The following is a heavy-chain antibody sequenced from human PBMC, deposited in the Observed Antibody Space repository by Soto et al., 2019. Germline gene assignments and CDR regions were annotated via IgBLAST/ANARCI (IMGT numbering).Heavy chain of an antibody. V-gene: IGHV3-23*01. J-gene: IGHJ4*02. Sequence: GGSLRLSCAASGFTFSSYAMSWVRQAPGKGLKWVSAISGSGGSTYYADSVKGRFTISRDNSKNTLYLQMNSLRAEDTAVYYCASQYSSSPVGFDYWGQGTLVTVSS. CDR3: ASQYSSSPVGFDY. CDR2: ISGSGGST. CDR1: GFTFSSYA. D-gene: IGHD6-6*01.